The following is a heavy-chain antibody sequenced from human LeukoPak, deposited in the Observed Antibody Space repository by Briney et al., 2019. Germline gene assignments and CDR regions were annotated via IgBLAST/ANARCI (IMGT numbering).Heavy chain of an antibody. D-gene: IGHD4-23*01. CDR1: GFTFTNYD. CDR2: MNPSSGNT. CDR3: ARLDYGGNSEGC. Sequence: ASVKVSCKASGFTFTNYDINWVRQATGQGLEWMGWMNPSSGNTGYAQKFRGRVTITRDTSISTAYMELSSLRSEDTAVYYCARLDYGGNSEGCWGQGTLVTVSS. J-gene: IGHJ4*02. V-gene: IGHV1-8*03.